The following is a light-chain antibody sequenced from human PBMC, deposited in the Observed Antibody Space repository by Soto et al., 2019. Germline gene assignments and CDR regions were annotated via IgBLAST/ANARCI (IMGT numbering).Light chain of an antibody. Sequence: QSVLTQPPSASGTPGQRVTISCSGSSSNIGSSPVNWYQQLPGTAPKLLIYNSYQRPSGVPDRFSGSKSGTSASLAVSGLQSEDEADYYCAAWDGSLNGYVFGTGTRSPS. CDR3: AAWDGSLNGYV. CDR2: NSY. CDR1: SSNIGSSP. J-gene: IGLJ1*01. V-gene: IGLV1-44*01.